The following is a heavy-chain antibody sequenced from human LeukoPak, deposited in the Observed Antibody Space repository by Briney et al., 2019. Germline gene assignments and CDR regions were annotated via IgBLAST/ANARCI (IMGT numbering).Heavy chain of an antibody. V-gene: IGHV3-64*01. Sequence: GGSLRLSCAASGFTFSSYAIHWVRQAPGKGPEYVSAISSNGGSTYYANSVKGRFTISRDNSKNTLYLQMGSLRAEDMAVYYCAREADSSGYYYVNYYYYYGMDVWGQGTTVTVSS. J-gene: IGHJ6*02. D-gene: IGHD3-22*01. CDR2: ISSNGGST. CDR1: GFTFSSYA. CDR3: AREADSSGYYYVNYYYYYGMDV.